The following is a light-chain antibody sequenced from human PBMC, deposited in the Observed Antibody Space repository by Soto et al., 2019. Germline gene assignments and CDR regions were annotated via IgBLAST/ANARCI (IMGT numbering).Light chain of an antibody. V-gene: IGKV1-39*01. Sequence: DIQMTQSPSSLSASVGDRVAITCRAGQNIGMSLNWFQQKPGKAPKLLIYGASALQSGVPTRFSGSGSGTDFTLTITSLQPEDFANYYCQHSYNVPRTFGQGTRLDIK. CDR1: QNIGMS. J-gene: IGKJ1*01. CDR3: QHSYNVPRT. CDR2: GAS.